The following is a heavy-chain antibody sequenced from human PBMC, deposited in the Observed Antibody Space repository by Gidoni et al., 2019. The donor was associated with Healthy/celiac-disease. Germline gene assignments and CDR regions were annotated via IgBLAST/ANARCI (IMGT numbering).Heavy chain of an antibody. CDR3: ARGELWFGELLLSAFDI. CDR1: GYTFTSYG. Sequence: QVQLVQSGAEVKKPGASVKVSCKASGYTFTSYGISWVRQAPGQGLEWMGWIRAYNGNTKYAQKLQGRVTMTTDTSTSTTYMELRSLRSDDTDVYYCARGELWFGELLLSAFDIWGQGTMVTVSS. J-gene: IGHJ3*02. CDR2: IRAYNGNT. V-gene: IGHV1-18*01. D-gene: IGHD3-10*01.